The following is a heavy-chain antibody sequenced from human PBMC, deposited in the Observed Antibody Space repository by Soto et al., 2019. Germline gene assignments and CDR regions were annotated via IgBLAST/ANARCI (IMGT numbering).Heavy chain of an antibody. CDR1: GGSISSGNYY. Sequence: QVQLQESGPGLVKPSQTLSLTCTVSGGSISSGNYYWSWIHQPPGKGLEWIGLISYSGSTYYNAYLHSRVTISVDTSTNQSSLNLSFVTAADTAVYYCATMGAPATGLYDFDSWGQGTLVTVSS. CDR2: ISYSGST. D-gene: IGHD1-26*01. V-gene: IGHV4-30-4*01. CDR3: ATMGAPATGLYDFDS. J-gene: IGHJ4*02.